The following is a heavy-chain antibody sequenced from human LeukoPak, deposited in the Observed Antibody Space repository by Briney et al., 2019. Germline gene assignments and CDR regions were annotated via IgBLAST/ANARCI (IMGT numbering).Heavy chain of an antibody. J-gene: IGHJ3*02. V-gene: IGHV3-23*01. Sequence: GGSLRLSCAASGFTFSSCAMTWVRQAPGKGLEWVSAISGGGGGTTYYADSVKGRFTISGDNSKNTVYLQMNSLRDEDTAVYYCARSSSAAFDIWGQGTMVTVSS. CDR3: ARSSSAAFDI. CDR1: GFTFSSCA. CDR2: ISGGGGGTT. D-gene: IGHD6-25*01.